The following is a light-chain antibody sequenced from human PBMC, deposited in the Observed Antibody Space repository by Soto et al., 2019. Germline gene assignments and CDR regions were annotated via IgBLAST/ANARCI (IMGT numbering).Light chain of an antibody. CDR2: GAS. J-gene: IGKJ2*01. CDR3: KQYGNSRYT. Sequence: EIVLTQSPGTLSLSPGERATLSCRASQIVSSSYLVWYQQKACQAPSLLIYGASSRATGIPDRFSGSGSGTDFTLTISRLEPEDFAVYYCKQYGNSRYTFGQGTKLEIK. V-gene: IGKV3-20*01. CDR1: QIVSSSY.